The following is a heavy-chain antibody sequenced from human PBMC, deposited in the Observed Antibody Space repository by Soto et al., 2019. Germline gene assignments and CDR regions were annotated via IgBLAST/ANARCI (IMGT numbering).Heavy chain of an antibody. D-gene: IGHD6-19*01. V-gene: IGHV3-72*01. CDR1: GLIFSDYH. Sequence: EVQLVESGGGLVQPGGSLRLSCAASGLIFSDYHMDWVRQAPGKGREWVGRIRRKANSYTTEYAAYVKGRFTISRDDSKDSLYLQMNSLKTEDTAVYYCAMLGGWSGGSNDMDVWGQGTTVTVSS. CDR3: AMLGGWSGGSNDMDV. CDR2: IRRKANSYTT. J-gene: IGHJ6*02.